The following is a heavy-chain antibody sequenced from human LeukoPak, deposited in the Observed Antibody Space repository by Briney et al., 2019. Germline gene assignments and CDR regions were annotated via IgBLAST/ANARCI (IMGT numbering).Heavy chain of an antibody. CDR3: ARYGHTVGSHIDY. Sequence: PSETLSLTCAVYGGSFSGYYWSWIRQPPGKGLEWIGEINHSGSTNYNPSLKSRVTISVDTSKNQFSLKLSSVTAADTAVYYCARYGHTVGSHIDYWGQGTLVTVSS. V-gene: IGHV4-34*01. CDR1: GGSFSGYY. CDR2: INHSGST. D-gene: IGHD4-23*01. J-gene: IGHJ4*02.